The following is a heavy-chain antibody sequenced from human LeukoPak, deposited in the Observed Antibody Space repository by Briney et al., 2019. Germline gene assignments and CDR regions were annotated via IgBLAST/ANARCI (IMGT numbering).Heavy chain of an antibody. J-gene: IGHJ4*02. D-gene: IGHD2-15*01. CDR1: GYTFTSHW. Sequence: GESLKISCKATGYTFTSHWIGWVRQLPGKGLEWVGIINPVDSDTRYSPSFQGQVTISADKSITTAYLQWSSLQASDTAMFYCASRFCSGGTCYFFDQWGQGTLVTVSS. CDR3: ASRFCSGGTCYFFDQ. CDR2: INPVDSDT. V-gene: IGHV5-51*01.